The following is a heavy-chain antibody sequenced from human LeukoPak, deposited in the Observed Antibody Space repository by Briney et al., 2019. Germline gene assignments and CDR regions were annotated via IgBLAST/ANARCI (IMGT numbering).Heavy chain of an antibody. CDR3: AKSARSALFRGEGYMDV. CDR1: LFTFRTYA. D-gene: IGHD3-10*01. CDR2: LSSSGGST. J-gene: IGHJ6*03. Sequence: GGSPRLSRVPSLFTFRTYATCGVPATPRKGREYGSALSSSGGSTYYADALKGRFNIYRDNSKNTLFLQMDSLRAEDTAVYYCAKSARSALFRGEGYMDVWGKGATVTVSS. V-gene: IGHV3-23*01.